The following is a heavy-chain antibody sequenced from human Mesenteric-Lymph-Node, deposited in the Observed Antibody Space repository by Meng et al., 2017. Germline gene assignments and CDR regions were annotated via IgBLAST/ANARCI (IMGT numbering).Heavy chain of an antibody. Sequence: VYLLQTGAEVRNPGASVKVSSNASGYPCTRYGISWVRQAPGQGLEWMGWISAYNGNTNYAQKLQGRVTLTTDTSTSTAYMELRSLRSDDTAVYYCAREYCSGGSCYIDYWGQGTLVTVSS. V-gene: IGHV1-18*01. CDR1: GYPCTRYG. J-gene: IGHJ4*02. CDR3: AREYCSGGSCYIDY. D-gene: IGHD2-15*01. CDR2: ISAYNGNT.